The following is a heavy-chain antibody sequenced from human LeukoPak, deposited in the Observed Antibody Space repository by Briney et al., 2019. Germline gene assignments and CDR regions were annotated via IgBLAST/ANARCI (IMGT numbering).Heavy chain of an antibody. V-gene: IGHV4-4*09. CDR3: ASRIAAAGTDY. D-gene: IGHD6-13*01. Sequence: SETLSLTCAVSGGSISSYYWSWIRQPPGKGLEWIGYIYHSGSTDYNPSLKSRATISVDTSKSQFSLKVSSVTAADTAVYYCASRIAAAGTDYWGQGTLVTVSS. CDR2: IYHSGST. J-gene: IGHJ4*02. CDR1: GGSISSYY.